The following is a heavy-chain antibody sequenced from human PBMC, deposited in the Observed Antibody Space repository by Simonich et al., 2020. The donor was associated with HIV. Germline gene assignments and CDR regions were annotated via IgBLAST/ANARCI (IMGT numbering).Heavy chain of an antibody. J-gene: IGHJ4*02. CDR3: ARGFYQRLYYFDY. CDR2: INHSGST. V-gene: IGHV4-34*01. D-gene: IGHD2-2*01. Sequence: QVQLQQWGAGLLKPSETLSLTCAVYGGSFRGYYWSWIRQPPGKGMEWIGEINHSGSTNYNPSLKSRFTISVDTSKNQFSLKLSSVTAADTAVYYCARGFYQRLYYFDYWGQGTLVTVSS. CDR1: GGSFRGYY.